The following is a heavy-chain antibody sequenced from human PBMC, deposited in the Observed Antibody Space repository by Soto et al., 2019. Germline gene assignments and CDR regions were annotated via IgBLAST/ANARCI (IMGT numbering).Heavy chain of an antibody. J-gene: IGHJ2*01. CDR3: ARGANWRVSWYFDL. V-gene: IGHV4-34*01. CDR1: SESFSGFY. Sequence: ETLSLTCAVYSESFSGFYWSWIRQPPGKGLEWIGEINHSGSTNYNPSLKSRVTISVDTSRNQFSLNLNSVTAADTAVYYCARGANWRVSWYFDLWGRGTLVTVSS. D-gene: IGHD1-1*01. CDR2: INHSGST.